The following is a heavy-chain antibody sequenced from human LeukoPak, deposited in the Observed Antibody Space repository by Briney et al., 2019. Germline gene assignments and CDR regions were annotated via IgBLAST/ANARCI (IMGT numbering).Heavy chain of an antibody. D-gene: IGHD3-3*01. V-gene: IGHV3-74*01. CDR3: ARTYYDFWRGYYTGNS. CDR1: GFTFSSYW. J-gene: IGHJ4*02. CDR2: INTDGSST. Sequence: PGGSLRLSCAASGFTFSSYWMHWVRQAPGKGLVWVSRINTDGSSTSYADSVKGRFTISRDNAKNTLYLQMNSLRAEDTSVYYCARTYYDFWRGYYTGNSWGQGTLVTVSS.